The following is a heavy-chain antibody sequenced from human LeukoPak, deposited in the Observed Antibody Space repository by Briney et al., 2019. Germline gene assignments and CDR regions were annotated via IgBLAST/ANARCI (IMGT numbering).Heavy chain of an antibody. V-gene: IGHV3-23*01. CDR2: ISGSGGST. J-gene: IGHJ4*02. D-gene: IGHD2-2*02. Sequence: GGSLRLSCAASGFTFSSYAVSWVRQAPGKGLEWVSAISGSGGSTYYADSVKGRFTISRDNSKNTLYQQMNSLRAEDTAVYYCARRMAAALLDYWGQGTLVTVSS. CDR3: ARRMAAALLDY. CDR1: GFTFSSYA.